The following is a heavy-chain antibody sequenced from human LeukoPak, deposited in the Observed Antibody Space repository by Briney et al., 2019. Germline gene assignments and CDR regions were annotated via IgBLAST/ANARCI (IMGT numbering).Heavy chain of an antibody. CDR3: ARRAAVAGTFDP. Sequence: GGSLRLSCAASGFTFSSYGMSWVRQAPGKGLEWVSYITSSSSTIYYADSVKGRFTISRDNAKNSLYLQLNSLRAEDTAVYYCARRAAVAGTFDPWGQGTLVTVSS. V-gene: IGHV3-48*01. J-gene: IGHJ5*02. D-gene: IGHD6-19*01. CDR2: ITSSSSTI. CDR1: GFTFSSYG.